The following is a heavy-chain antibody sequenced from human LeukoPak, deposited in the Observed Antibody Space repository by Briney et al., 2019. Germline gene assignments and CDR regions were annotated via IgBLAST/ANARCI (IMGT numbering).Heavy chain of an antibody. V-gene: IGHV3-21*01. CDR1: GFTFSSYS. CDR2: ISSSSSYI. J-gene: IGHJ4*02. CDR3: AREAGAIGLFFIDY. D-gene: IGHD1-26*01. Sequence: GGSLRLSCAASGFTFSSYSMNWVRQAPGKRLEWVSSISSSSSYIYYADSVKGRFTISRDNAKNSLYLQMNSLRAEDTAVYYCAREAGAIGLFFIDYWGQGTLVTVSS.